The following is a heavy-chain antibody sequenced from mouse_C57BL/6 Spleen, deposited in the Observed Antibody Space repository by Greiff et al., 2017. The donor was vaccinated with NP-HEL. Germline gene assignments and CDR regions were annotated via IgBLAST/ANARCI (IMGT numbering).Heavy chain of an antibody. V-gene: IGHV5-6*01. CDR3: ARQDYDYDRSWFAY. J-gene: IGHJ3*01. CDR2: ISSGGSYT. CDR1: GFTFSSYG. D-gene: IGHD2-4*01. Sequence: EVHLVESGGDLVKPGGSLKLSCAASGFTFSSYGMSWVRQTPDKRLEWVATISSGGSYTYYPDSVKGRFTISRDNAKNTLYLQMSSLKSEDTAMYYCARQDYDYDRSWFAYWGQGTLVTVSA.